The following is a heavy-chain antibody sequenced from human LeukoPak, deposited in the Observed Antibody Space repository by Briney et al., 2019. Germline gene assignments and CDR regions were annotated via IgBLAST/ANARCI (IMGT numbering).Heavy chain of an antibody. J-gene: IGHJ4*02. Sequence: PGGSLRLSCAASGFTFSTYGMTWVRQAPGKGLEWVSTISDTGDSTYYADSVKGRFTISRDNSESTLYLQMNGLRAEDTAIYFSATGAYCDHWGQGTLVTVSS. CDR3: ATGAYCDH. CDR2: ISDTGDST. CDR1: GFTFSTYG. V-gene: IGHV3-23*01.